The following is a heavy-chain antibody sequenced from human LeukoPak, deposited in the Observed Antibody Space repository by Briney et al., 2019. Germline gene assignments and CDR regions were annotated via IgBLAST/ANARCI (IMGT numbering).Heavy chain of an antibody. Sequence: SSETLSLTCTVSGGSISSSSYYWGWIRQPPGKGLEWIGSIYYSGSTYYNPSLKSRVTISVDTSKNQFSLKLSSVTAADTAVYYCARPISGYYYLFDYWGQGTLVTVSS. V-gene: IGHV4-39*01. CDR3: ARPISGYYYLFDY. CDR2: IYYSGST. CDR1: GGSISSSSYY. J-gene: IGHJ4*02. D-gene: IGHD3-22*01.